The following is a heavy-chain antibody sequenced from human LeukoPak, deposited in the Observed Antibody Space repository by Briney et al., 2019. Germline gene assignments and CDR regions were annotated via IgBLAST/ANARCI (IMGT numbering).Heavy chain of an antibody. CDR2: IYDTGCT. Sequence: SETLSLTCTVSGDSIRSNNYYWGWIRQPPGKGREWTASIYDTGCTIYNPSLKSRVIISVDTSKNQFSLRLSSVTAADTAVYYCAGSDGSSSRNFDYWGQGTLVTVSS. CDR1: GDSIRSNNYY. CDR3: AGSDGSSSRNFDY. V-gene: IGHV4-39*07. D-gene: IGHD6-13*01. J-gene: IGHJ4*02.